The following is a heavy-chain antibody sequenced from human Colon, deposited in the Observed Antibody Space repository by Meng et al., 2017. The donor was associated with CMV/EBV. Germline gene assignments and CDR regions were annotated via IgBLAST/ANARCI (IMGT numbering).Heavy chain of an antibody. Sequence: LHCAVYGGSFSGYSWSWIRQPPGKGLEWIGEINHSGSTNYNPSLKSRVTISVDTSKNQFSLKLSSVTAADTAVYYCARTLTVPYFDYWGQGTLVTVSS. J-gene: IGHJ4*02. V-gene: IGHV4-34*01. D-gene: IGHD4-11*01. CDR2: INHSGST. CDR1: GGSFSGYS. CDR3: ARTLTVPYFDY.